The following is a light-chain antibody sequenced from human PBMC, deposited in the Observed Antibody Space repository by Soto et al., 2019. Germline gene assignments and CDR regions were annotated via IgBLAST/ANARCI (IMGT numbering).Light chain of an antibody. Sequence: QSVLTQPASVSGSPGQSITISCTGTSSDVGGYNYVSWYQQYPGKAPKLIIYDVSNRPSGVSDRFSGSKSGETASLTISGLQGEDEADYYCSSHTGSNTLAFGGGTKVTVL. CDR2: DVS. J-gene: IGLJ2*01. CDR1: SSDVGGYNY. V-gene: IGLV2-14*03. CDR3: SSHTGSNTLA.